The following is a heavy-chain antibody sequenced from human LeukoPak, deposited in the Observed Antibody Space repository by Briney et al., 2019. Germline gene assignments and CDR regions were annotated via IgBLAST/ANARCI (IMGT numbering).Heavy chain of an antibody. CDR1: GGSISSGDYY. D-gene: IGHD6-13*01. CDR2: IYYSGST. CDR3: ARSSSSSWPHLLFQH. V-gene: IGHV4-30-4*08. J-gene: IGHJ1*01. Sequence: PSETLSLTCTVSGGSISSGDYYWSWIRQPPGKGLEWIGYIYYSGSTYYNPSLKSRVTISVDTSKNQFSLKLSSVTAADTAVYYCARSSSSSWPHLLFQHWGQGTLVTVSS.